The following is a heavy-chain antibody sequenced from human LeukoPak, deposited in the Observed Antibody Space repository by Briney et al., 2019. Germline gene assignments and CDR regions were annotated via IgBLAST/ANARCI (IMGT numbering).Heavy chain of an antibody. J-gene: IGHJ2*01. CDR1: GYSFSPGYY. Sequence: SETLSLTCTVSGYSFSPGYYWGWVRQPPGKGLESIGRIYHSGLTHYDPSLKSRVTISVDTSKNQFSLKLSSVTAADTAVYYCASSWFLWYFDLWGRGTLVTVSS. CDR2: IYHSGLT. CDR3: ASSWFLWYFDL. D-gene: IGHD6-13*01. V-gene: IGHV4-38-2*02.